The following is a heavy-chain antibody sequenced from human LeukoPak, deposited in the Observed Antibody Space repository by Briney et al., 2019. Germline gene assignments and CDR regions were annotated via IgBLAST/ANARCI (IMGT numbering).Heavy chain of an antibody. J-gene: IGHJ4*02. D-gene: IGHD1-1*01. CDR1: GFIVSSTY. V-gene: IGHV3-53*01. CDR3: AKTGTPWYYFDY. CDR2: IFRGGST. Sequence: GGSLRLSCAASGFIVSSTYMSWVRQAPGKGLEWVSVIFRGGSTYYADSVKGRFTISRDNSKNTLYLQMNSLRAEDTAVYYCAKTGTPWYYFDYWGQGTLVTVSS.